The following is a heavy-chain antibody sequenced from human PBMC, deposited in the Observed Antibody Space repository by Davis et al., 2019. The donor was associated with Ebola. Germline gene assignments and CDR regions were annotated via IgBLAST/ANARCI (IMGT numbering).Heavy chain of an antibody. CDR1: GGSFSGYY. J-gene: IGHJ5*02. CDR2: VSHSGYS. D-gene: IGHD5-18*01. Sequence: SETLSLTCTIYGGSFSGYYWSWIRQPPGKGLEWLGEVSHSGYSNYNPSLKSRVTISVDTSKNQFSLKMSSLSAADAAVYYCARTAKTSVSASGLGYTYFDPWSQGTLVTVSS. CDR3: ARTAKTSVSASGLGYTYFDP. V-gene: IGHV4-34*01.